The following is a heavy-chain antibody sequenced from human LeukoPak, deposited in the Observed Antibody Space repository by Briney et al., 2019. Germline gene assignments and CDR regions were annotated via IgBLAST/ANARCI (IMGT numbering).Heavy chain of an antibody. CDR2: ISYDGSNK. J-gene: IGHJ4*02. D-gene: IGHD3-3*01. CDR3: ARVPRGYYIIQFDY. V-gene: IGHV3-30*03. CDR1: GFTFSRYG. Sequence: PGGSLRLSCAASGFTFSRYGMHWVRQAPGKGLEWVAVISYDGSNKYYADSVKGPFTNSRDNSKNTLYLQMNSLRAEDTAVYYCARVPRGYYIIQFDYWGQGTLVTVSS.